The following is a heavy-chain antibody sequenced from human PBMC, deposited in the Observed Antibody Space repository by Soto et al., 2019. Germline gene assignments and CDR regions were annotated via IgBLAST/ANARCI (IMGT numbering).Heavy chain of an antibody. CDR1: GFTFGNYW. Sequence: EVQLVESGGGLVQPGGSLRLSCAASGFTFGNYWMHWVRQAPGKGLEWVSRMNSDGSTTDYADSAKGRFTVSRDNAKNTLYLQMNSLRAEDTAVYYCATAEVDYWGPGTLVTVSS. CDR2: MNSDGSTT. CDR3: ATAEVDY. J-gene: IGHJ4*02. V-gene: IGHV3-74*01.